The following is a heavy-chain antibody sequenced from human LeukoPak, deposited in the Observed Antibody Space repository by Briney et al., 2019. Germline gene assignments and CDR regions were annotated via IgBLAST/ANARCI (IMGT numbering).Heavy chain of an antibody. D-gene: IGHD2-21*02. Sequence: GGSLRLSCAASGFTVSSNYMSWVRQAPGKGLEWVSVIYSGGSTYYADSVKGRFTISRDNSKNTLYLQMNSLRAEDTAVYYCASAPTLAYCGGDCYFFQHWGQSTLVTVSS. CDR1: GFTVSSNY. CDR2: IYSGGST. V-gene: IGHV3-53*01. CDR3: ASAPTLAYCGGDCYFFQH. J-gene: IGHJ1*01.